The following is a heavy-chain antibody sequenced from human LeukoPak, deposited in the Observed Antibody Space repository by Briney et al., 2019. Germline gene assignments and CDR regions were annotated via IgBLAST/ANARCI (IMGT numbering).Heavy chain of an antibody. CDR2: INRRGHT. Sequence: GGSLRLSCAASGFTFDRFTIHWVRQTPGKGLEWVSLINRRGHTFYADSVKGRFTISRDNSRNSVFLQMNSLRAEDTAVYYCARDLLGWELHYFDYWGQGTLVTVS. J-gene: IGHJ4*02. V-gene: IGHV3-43*01. D-gene: IGHD1-26*01. CDR3: ARDLLGWELHYFDY. CDR1: GFTFDRFT.